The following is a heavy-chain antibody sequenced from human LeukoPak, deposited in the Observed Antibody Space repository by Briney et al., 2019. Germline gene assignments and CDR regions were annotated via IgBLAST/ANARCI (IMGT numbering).Heavy chain of an antibody. Sequence: GGSLRLSCAASGFTFSSYSMNWVRQAPGKGLEWVSSISSSSSYIYYADSVKGRFTISRDNAKNSLYLQMNSLRAEDTAVYYCARERSSTSSEAFDIWGQGTMVTVSS. J-gene: IGHJ3*02. CDR3: ARERSSTSSEAFDI. CDR2: ISSSSSYI. CDR1: GFTFSSYS. D-gene: IGHD2-2*01. V-gene: IGHV3-21*01.